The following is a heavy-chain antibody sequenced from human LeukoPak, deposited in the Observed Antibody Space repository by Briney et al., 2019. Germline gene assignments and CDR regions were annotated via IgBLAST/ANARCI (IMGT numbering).Heavy chain of an antibody. Sequence: PGGSLRLSCAASGFIFSDYYMSWIRQAPGKGLEWVSYIGSSGGTIFYADSQKGRFTISRDNAKNSLYLQMNSLRAEDTAVYYCARGRDSSSWLPLDYWGQGTLVTVSS. CDR3: ARGRDSSSWLPLDY. J-gene: IGHJ4*02. V-gene: IGHV3-11*04. D-gene: IGHD6-13*01. CDR1: GFIFSDYY. CDR2: IGSSGGTI.